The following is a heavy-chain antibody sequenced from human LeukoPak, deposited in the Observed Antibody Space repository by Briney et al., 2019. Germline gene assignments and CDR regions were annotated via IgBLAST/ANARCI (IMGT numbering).Heavy chain of an antibody. D-gene: IGHD6-6*01. CDR2: IRYDGNNK. Sequence: GGSLRLSCAASGFTFSSYGMHWVRQAPGKGLEWVAFIRYDGNNKYYTDSVKGRFTISRDNSKNTLYLQMNSLRTEDTAVYYCEGERHSMSSDDFWGQGTLVTVSS. CDR3: EGERHSMSSDDF. CDR1: GFTFSSYG. J-gene: IGHJ4*02. V-gene: IGHV3-30*02.